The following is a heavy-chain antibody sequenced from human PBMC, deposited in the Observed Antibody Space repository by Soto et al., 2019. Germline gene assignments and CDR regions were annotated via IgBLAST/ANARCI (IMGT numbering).Heavy chain of an antibody. D-gene: IGHD5-12*01. J-gene: IGHJ6*02. CDR1: GYTFTSYY. V-gene: IGHV1-46*04. Sequence: QVQLVQSGAEVKKPGASVKVSCKASGYTFTSYYMHWVRQAHGQGLEWMGIIKPSGGSTSNAQKSQGRVTMTRDTSTSKVYLELSSLRSEDTAVYYCAWLRQHGGSDGMDVCGQWTTVTVSS. CDR2: IKPSGGST. CDR3: AWLRQHGGSDGMDV.